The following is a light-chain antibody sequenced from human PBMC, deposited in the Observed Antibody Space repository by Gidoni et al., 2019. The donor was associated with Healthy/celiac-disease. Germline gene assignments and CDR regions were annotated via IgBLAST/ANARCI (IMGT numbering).Light chain of an antibody. CDR2: EVS. Sequence: QSALTQPASVSGSPEPSITISCTGTSSDVGGYNYVSWYQQHPGKAPKLIIYEVSNRPSGVSNRFSGSKSGNTASLTISGLQAEDDADYYCSSSTSSSTYVVFGGGTKLTVL. V-gene: IGLV2-14*01. CDR1: SSDVGGYNY. CDR3: SSSTSSSTYVV. J-gene: IGLJ2*01.